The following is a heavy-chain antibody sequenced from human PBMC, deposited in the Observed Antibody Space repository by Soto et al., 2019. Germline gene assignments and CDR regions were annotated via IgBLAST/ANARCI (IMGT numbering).Heavy chain of an antibody. CDR3: ARDWRILGMDV. V-gene: IGHV3-30-3*01. CDR2: ISYDGSNK. CDR1: GFTFSSYA. J-gene: IGHJ6*02. Sequence: GGSLRLSCAASGFTFSSYAMHWVRQAPGKGLEWVAVISYDGSNKYYADSVKGRFTISRDNAKNTLYLQMNSLRAEDTAVYYCARDWRILGMDVWGQGTTVPVSS.